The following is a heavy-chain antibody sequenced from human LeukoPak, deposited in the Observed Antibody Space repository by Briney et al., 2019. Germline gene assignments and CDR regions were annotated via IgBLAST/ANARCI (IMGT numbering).Heavy chain of an antibody. CDR1: GYRFTSYW. Sequence: GESLKISCKGSGYRFTSYWIGWVRQMPGKGLEWIGSIYSGDSDTRYSPSFQGQVTISADKSISTAYLQWSSLKASDTAMYYCARGAGADGYNTDYWGQGTLVTVSS. D-gene: IGHD5-24*01. J-gene: IGHJ4*02. V-gene: IGHV5-51*01. CDR3: ARGAGADGYNTDY. CDR2: IYSGDSDT.